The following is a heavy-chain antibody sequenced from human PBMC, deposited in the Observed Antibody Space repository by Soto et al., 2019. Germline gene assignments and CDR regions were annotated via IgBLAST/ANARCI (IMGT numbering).Heavy chain of an antibody. J-gene: IGHJ4*02. V-gene: IGHV3-33*01. CDR3: ARDDSDGVTIFGVVIIY. CDR2: IWCDGSNK. CDR1: GFTFSSYG. Sequence: QVQLVESGGGVVQPGRSLRLSCAASGFTFSSYGMHWVRQAPGKGLEWVAVIWCDGSNKYYADSVKGRFTISRDNSKNTLYLQMNSLRAEDTAVYYCARDDSDGVTIFGVVIIYWGQGTLVTVSS. D-gene: IGHD3-3*01.